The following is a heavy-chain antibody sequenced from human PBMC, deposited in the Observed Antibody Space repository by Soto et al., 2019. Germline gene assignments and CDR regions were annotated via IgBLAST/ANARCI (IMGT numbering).Heavy chain of an antibody. D-gene: IGHD3-3*01. CDR3: AVTEYDVRGGYYRYYYGMDV. CDR1: GFTFTSSA. Sequence: QMQLVQSGPEVKKPGTSVKVSCKASGFTFTSSAVQWVRQARGQRLEWIGWIVVGSGNTNYAQKFQERVTITRDMSTNTAYMKLNSLRPDDTDLYYCAVTEYDVRGGYYRYYYGMDVVGQGTTVTVS. V-gene: IGHV1-58*01. CDR2: IVVGSGNT. J-gene: IGHJ6*02.